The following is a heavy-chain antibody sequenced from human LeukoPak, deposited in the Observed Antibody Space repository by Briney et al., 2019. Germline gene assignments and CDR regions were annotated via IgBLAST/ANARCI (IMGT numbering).Heavy chain of an antibody. CDR3: AKVVTVAWSERRPGYYYMDV. CDR1: GFTFSSYW. Sequence: PGGSLRLSCAASGFTFSSYWMSWVRQAPGKGLEWVSYISSSGNTIYYADSVKGRFTISRDNAKNSLFLQMNSLRADDTAVYYCAKVVTVAWSERRPGYYYMDVWGKGTTVTVSS. CDR2: ISSSGNTI. V-gene: IGHV3-48*04. J-gene: IGHJ6*03. D-gene: IGHD6-19*01.